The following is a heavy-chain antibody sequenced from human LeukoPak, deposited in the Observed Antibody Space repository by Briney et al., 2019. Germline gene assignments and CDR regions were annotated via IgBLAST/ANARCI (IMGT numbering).Heavy chain of an antibody. D-gene: IGHD1-26*01. J-gene: IGHJ6*03. V-gene: IGHV1-2*02. CDR1: GYTFTGYY. CDR2: INPNSGGT. Sequence: ASVKVSCKASGYTFTGYYMHWVRQAPGQGLEWMGWINPNSGGTQGRVTMTRDTSISTAYMELSRLRSDDTAVYYCARGLVGGSYYFGYYYYYMNVWGKGTTVTVSS. CDR3: ARGLVGGSYYFGYYYYYMNV.